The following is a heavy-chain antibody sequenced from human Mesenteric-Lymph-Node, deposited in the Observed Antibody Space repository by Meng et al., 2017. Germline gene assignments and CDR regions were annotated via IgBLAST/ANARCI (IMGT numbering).Heavy chain of an antibody. CDR2: IYYSGST. Sequence: VHRQAPGPGLVKPPHTLSLTCTVSGGSISSGDYYWSWIRQPPGKGLEWIGYIYYSGSTYYNPSLKSRVTISVDTSKNQFSLKLSSVTAADTAVYYCASFPPPGKQWLVTDYWGQGTLVTVSS. V-gene: IGHV4-30-4*01. J-gene: IGHJ4*02. CDR3: ASFPPPGKQWLVTDY. D-gene: IGHD6-19*01. CDR1: GGSISSGDYY.